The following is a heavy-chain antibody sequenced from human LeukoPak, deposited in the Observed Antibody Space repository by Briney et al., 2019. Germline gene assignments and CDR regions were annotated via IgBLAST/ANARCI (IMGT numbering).Heavy chain of an antibody. CDR1: GFTFSSYE. CDR2: ISSSGSTI. V-gene: IGHV3-48*03. J-gene: IGHJ3*02. CDR3: AREYPNWPNAFDI. Sequence: GGSLRLSCAASGFTFSSYEMNWVRQAPGKGLEWVSYISSSGSTIYYADSVKGRFTISRDNAKNSLYLQMNSLRAEDTAVYYCAREYPNWPNAFDIWGQGTMVTVSS. D-gene: IGHD1-1*01.